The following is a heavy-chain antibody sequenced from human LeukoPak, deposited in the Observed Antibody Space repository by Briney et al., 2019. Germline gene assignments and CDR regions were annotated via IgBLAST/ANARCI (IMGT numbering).Heavy chain of an antibody. D-gene: IGHD3-10*01. Sequence: PSETLSLTCTVSGASISRYYWSWIRQPPRKGLEWIGYISYSGSTKYNPSIKSRVTISADTSKKQVSLTLSSVAAADTAVYYCARHPELYFFDYWGQGTLVTVSS. CDR2: ISYSGST. CDR1: GASISRYY. CDR3: ARHPELYFFDY. V-gene: IGHV4-59*08. J-gene: IGHJ4*02.